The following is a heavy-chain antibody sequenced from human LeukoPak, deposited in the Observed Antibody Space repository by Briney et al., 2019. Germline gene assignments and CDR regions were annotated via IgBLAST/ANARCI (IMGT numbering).Heavy chain of an antibody. J-gene: IGHJ4*02. CDR2: IIPIFGTA. CDR1: GGTFSSYA. Sequence: ASVKVSCKASGGTFSSYAISWVRQAPGQGLEWMGGIIPIFGTANYAQKFQSRVTITTDESTSTAYMELSSLGSEDTAVYYCARHYGGNPYFDYWGQGTLVTVSS. CDR3: ARHYGGNPYFDY. V-gene: IGHV1-69*05. D-gene: IGHD4-23*01.